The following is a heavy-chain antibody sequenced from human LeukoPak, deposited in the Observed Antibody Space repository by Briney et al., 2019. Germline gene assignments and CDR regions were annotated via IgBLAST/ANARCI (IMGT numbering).Heavy chain of an antibody. Sequence: PGGSLRLSCAASGFTFTTYDMHWVRQVTGKGLEWVSAISTADDTFYSDSVKGRFTISRENAKNSLYLQMNSLRAGDTAVYYCARGTHLEPGIDYWGQGTLVTVSS. CDR2: ISTADDT. D-gene: IGHD1-14*01. V-gene: IGHV3-13*01. CDR1: GFTFTTYD. CDR3: ARGTHLEPGIDY. J-gene: IGHJ4*02.